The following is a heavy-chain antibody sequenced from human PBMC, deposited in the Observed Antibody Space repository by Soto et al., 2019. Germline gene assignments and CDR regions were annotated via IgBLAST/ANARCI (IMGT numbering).Heavy chain of an antibody. CDR2: ISSSSSYI. Sequence: GGSLRLSCAASGFTFSSYSMNWVRQAPGKGLEWVSSISSSSSYIYYADSVKGRFTISRDNAKNSLYLQMNSLRAEDTSVYYCAISPVVHLDIVLMVYAIRDYYYYMDVWGKGTTVTVSS. CDR1: GFTFSSYS. D-gene: IGHD2-8*01. V-gene: IGHV3-21*01. CDR3: AISPVVHLDIVLMVYAIRDYYYYMDV. J-gene: IGHJ6*03.